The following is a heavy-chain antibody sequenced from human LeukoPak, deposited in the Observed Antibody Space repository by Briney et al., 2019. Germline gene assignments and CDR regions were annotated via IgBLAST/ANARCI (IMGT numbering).Heavy chain of an antibody. Sequence: SETLSLTCIVSGASISTYYWSWIRQPPGKGLEWIGYIYYTGIINYNPSLRGRVTISVDMSANQFSLRLSYVTAADTAVYYCVAGPGRGYNCEVWSQGTLVTVSS. CDR2: IYYTGII. J-gene: IGHJ4*02. CDR3: VAGPGRGYNCEV. D-gene: IGHD5-18*01. CDR1: GASISTYY. V-gene: IGHV4-59*01.